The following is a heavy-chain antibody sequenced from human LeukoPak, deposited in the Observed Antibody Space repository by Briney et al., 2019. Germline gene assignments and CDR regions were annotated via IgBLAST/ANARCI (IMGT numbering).Heavy chain of an antibody. CDR3: ARESSEWLDY. CDR2: IYHSGST. CDR1: GYSISSGYY. J-gene: IGHJ4*02. Sequence: SETLSLTCTVSGYSISSGYYWGWIRQPPGKGLEWIGSIYHSGSTYYNPSLKSRVTISVDTSKNQFSLKLSSVTAADTAVYYCARESSEWLDYWGQGTLVTVSS. D-gene: IGHD3-3*01. V-gene: IGHV4-38-2*02.